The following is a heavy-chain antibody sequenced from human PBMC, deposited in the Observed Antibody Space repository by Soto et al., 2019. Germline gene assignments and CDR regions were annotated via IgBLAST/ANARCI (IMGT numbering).Heavy chain of an antibody. D-gene: IGHD1-26*01. J-gene: IGHJ5*02. Sequence: VQLVESGGGLVQPGGSLRLSCAASKFTFSSYWMHWVRQAPGKGLMWVSRINSDGSRTTYADSVKGRFTISRDNAKNTLFLQMNSLRAEASAVYYCVRVATGSSDWSDPWGQGTLVTVSS. CDR1: KFTFSSYW. CDR2: INSDGSRT. V-gene: IGHV3-74*01. CDR3: VRVATGSSDWSDP.